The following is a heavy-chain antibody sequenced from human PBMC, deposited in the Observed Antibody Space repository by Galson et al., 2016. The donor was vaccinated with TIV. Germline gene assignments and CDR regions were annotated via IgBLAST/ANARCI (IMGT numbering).Heavy chain of an antibody. V-gene: IGHV3-23*01. CDR2: MSGTGFST. Sequence: SLRLSCAASGFKFDVSPMIWIRQAPGMGLEWVSAMSGTGFSTYYADSVKGRFTITRDLSNSTLFLQMNSLRAEYTAIYYCAKIGGRTGLGFRYFDYWGQGTLVTVSS. J-gene: IGHJ4*02. D-gene: IGHD3-16*01. CDR1: GFKFDVSP. CDR3: AKIGGRTGLGFRYFDY.